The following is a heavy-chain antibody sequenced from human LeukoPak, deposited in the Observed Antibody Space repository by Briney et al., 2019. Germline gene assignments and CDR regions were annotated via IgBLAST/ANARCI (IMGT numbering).Heavy chain of an antibody. CDR3: ASLAVADPYGMDV. CDR1: GFTFSSYS. D-gene: IGHD6-19*01. Sequence: GGSLRLSCAASGFTFSSYSMNWVRQVPGKGLEWVSSISSSSSYIYYADSVKGRFTISRDNAKNSLYLQMNSLRAEDTAVYYCASLAVADPYGMDVWGQGTTVTVSS. CDR2: ISSSSSYI. J-gene: IGHJ6*02. V-gene: IGHV3-21*01.